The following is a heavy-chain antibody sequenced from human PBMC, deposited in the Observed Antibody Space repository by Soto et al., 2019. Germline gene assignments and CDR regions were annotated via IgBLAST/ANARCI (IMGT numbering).Heavy chain of an antibody. CDR3: VREDMSGTYYFDA. CDR2: KYYSGIS. D-gene: IGHD1-26*01. Sequence: QVQLQESGPGLLKPSETLTLTCTVTRGSVSSQTHFWTWIRQPPGKVLEWIGYKYYSGISNYNPSLQSRVTISVATSKNQFSLRLTSVTAADTAVYYCVREDMSGTYYFDAWGQGALVTVSS. J-gene: IGHJ4*02. V-gene: IGHV4-61*01. CDR1: RGSVSSQTHF.